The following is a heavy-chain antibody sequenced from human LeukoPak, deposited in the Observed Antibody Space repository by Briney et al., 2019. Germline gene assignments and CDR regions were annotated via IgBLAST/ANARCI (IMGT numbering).Heavy chain of an antibody. J-gene: IGHJ4*02. CDR3: ARGVFN. V-gene: IGHV3-30*02. Sequence: GGSLRLSCAASGFTFSSYGMHWVRQAPGKGLEWVAFIRFDGTYKYYADSVKGRFTISRDNSKNTLYLQMNSLRIEDTGFYYCARGVFNWGQGTLVTVSS. CDR1: GFTFSSYG. CDR2: IRFDGTYK. D-gene: IGHD3-10*01.